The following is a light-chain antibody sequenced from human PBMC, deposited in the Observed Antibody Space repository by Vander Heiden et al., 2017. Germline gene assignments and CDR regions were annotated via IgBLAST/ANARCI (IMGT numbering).Light chain of an antibody. J-gene: IGKJ3*01. CDR1: QSLLHSNGYNY. Sequence: VMTQSPLSLPVTPGEPASISCRSSQSLLHSNGYNYLDWYLQKPGQSPQLLIYLGSNRASGVPDRFSGSGSGTDFTLKISRVEAEDVGIYYCMQALQTPFTFGPGTKVDIK. CDR3: MQALQTPFT. V-gene: IGKV2-28*01. CDR2: LGS.